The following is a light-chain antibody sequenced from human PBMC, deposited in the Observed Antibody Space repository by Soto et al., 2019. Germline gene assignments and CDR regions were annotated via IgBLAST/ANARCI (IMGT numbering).Light chain of an antibody. Sequence: QSALTQPASVSGSPGQSITISCTGTSSDIGGYNSVSWYQQYPGKAPKLMIYEVSNRPSGVSNRFSGSKSGNTASLTISGLQPEDEADYYCCSYTGISTYVFGTGTKLTVL. J-gene: IGLJ1*01. CDR2: EVS. V-gene: IGLV2-14*01. CDR3: CSYTGISTYV. CDR1: SSDIGGYNS.